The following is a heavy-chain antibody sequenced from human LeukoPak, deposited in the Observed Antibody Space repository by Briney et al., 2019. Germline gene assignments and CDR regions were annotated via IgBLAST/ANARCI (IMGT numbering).Heavy chain of an antibody. CDR2: ISAYNGNT. J-gene: IGHJ5*02. CDR3: ARHEEDIVVVPAAIFLDP. CDR1: GYTFTSYG. D-gene: IGHD2-2*01. V-gene: IGHV1-18*04. Sequence: GASVKVSCKASGYTFTSYGISWVRQAPGQGLEWMGWISAYNGNTNYAQKLQGRVTMTTDTSTSTAYMELRSLRSDDTAAYYCARHEEDIVVVPAAIFLDPWGQGTLVTVSS.